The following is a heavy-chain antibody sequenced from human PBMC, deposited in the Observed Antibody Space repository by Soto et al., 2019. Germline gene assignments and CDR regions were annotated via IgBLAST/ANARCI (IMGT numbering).Heavy chain of an antibody. V-gene: IGHV1-24*01. J-gene: IGHJ6*03. Sequence: ASVKVSCKASGYSLSEFATHWVRQAPGKGLEWMAGLRPEDGKRGFAQRFQGRVTMTEDTSTDTAYMELSNLRSEDTAVYYCARDILRYAQYYYYYMDVWGKGTTVTVSS. CDR2: LRPEDGKR. D-gene: IGHD3-9*01. CDR1: GYSLSEFA. CDR3: ARDILRYAQYYYYYMDV.